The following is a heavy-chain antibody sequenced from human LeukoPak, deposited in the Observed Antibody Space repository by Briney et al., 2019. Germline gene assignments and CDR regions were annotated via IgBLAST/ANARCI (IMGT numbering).Heavy chain of an antibody. V-gene: IGHV4-39*07. Sequence: SETLSLTCTVSGGSLSSSSYYWGWIRQPPGKGLEWIGSIYYSGSTYYNPSLKSRVTISVDTSKNQFSLKLSSVTAADTAVYYCARENRQTIYAPNWFDPWGQGTLVTVSS. CDR3: ARENRQTIYAPNWFDP. J-gene: IGHJ5*02. CDR2: IYYSGST. D-gene: IGHD2/OR15-2a*01. CDR1: GGSLSSSSYY.